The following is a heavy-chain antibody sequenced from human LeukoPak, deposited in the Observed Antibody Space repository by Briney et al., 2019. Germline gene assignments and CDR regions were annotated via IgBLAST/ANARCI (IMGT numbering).Heavy chain of an antibody. CDR3: AKDHVAYYYDSSGYYYPAPFDY. D-gene: IGHD3-22*01. V-gene: IGHV3-23*01. CDR2: ISGSGGST. CDR1: GFTFSSHA. J-gene: IGHJ4*02. Sequence: GGSLRLSCAASGFTFSSHAMSWVRQAPGKGLEWVSAISGSGGSTYYADSVKGRFTISRDNSKNTLYLQMNSLRAEDTAVYYCAKDHVAYYYDSSGYYYPAPFDYWGQGTLVTVSS.